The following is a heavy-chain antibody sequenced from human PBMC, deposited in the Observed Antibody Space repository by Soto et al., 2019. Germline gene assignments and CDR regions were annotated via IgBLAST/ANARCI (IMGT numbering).Heavy chain of an antibody. CDR3: ARAGDYDFWSGYSNDAFDI. CDR1: SGSMSGYY. CDR2: IYYSGST. J-gene: IGHJ3*02. V-gene: IGHV4-59*01. D-gene: IGHD3-3*01. Sequence: SETLSLTCTVSSGSMSGYYWNWIRQPPGKGLEWIGYIYYSGSTNYNPSLKSRVTISVDTSKNQFSLRLSSVTAADTAVYYCARAGDYDFWSGYSNDAFDIWGQGTMVTV.